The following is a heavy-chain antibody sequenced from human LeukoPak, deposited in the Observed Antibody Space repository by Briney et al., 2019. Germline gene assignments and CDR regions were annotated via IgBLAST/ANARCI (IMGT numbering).Heavy chain of an antibody. Sequence: ASVKVSCKAPGSTFTSYAMHWVRQAPGQRLEWMGWINAGNGNTKYSQKFQGRVTITRDTSASTAYMELSSLRSEVTAVYYCARGQYSSGWYGIDYWGQGTLVTVSS. CDR1: GSTFTSYA. V-gene: IGHV1-3*01. D-gene: IGHD6-19*01. CDR2: INAGNGNT. CDR3: ARGQYSSGWYGIDY. J-gene: IGHJ4*02.